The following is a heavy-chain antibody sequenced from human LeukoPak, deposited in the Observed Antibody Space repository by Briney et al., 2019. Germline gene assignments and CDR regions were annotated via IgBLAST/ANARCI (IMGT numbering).Heavy chain of an antibody. CDR1: GFTFSSNW. CDR3: AKEGPGLLITTLFDY. D-gene: IGHD3-3*01. J-gene: IGHJ4*02. CDR2: IKEDGSEK. Sequence: PGGSLRLSCAASGFTFSSNWMSWVRQAPGKGLEWVANIKEDGSEKYYVDSVKGRFTISRDNSKNTLYLQMNSLRAEDTAVYYCAKEGPGLLITTLFDYWVQGTLVTVSS. V-gene: IGHV3-7*01.